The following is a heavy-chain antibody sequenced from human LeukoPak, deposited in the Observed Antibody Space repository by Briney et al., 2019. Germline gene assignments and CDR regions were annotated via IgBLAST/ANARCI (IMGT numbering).Heavy chain of an antibody. V-gene: IGHV3-48*01. CDR2: ISSSSSTI. D-gene: IGHD3-22*01. Sequence: PGGSLRLSCAASGFTFSSYGMTWVRQAPGKGLEWVSYISSSSSTIYYADSVKGRFTISRDNAKNSLYLQLNSLRAEDTAVYYCARVLHKRNYDSSDYYGSWGQGTLVTVSS. CDR3: ARVLHKRNYDSSDYYGS. J-gene: IGHJ5*02. CDR1: GFTFSSYG.